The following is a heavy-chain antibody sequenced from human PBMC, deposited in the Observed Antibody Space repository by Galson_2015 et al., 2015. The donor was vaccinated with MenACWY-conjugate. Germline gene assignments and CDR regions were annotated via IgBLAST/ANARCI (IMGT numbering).Heavy chain of an antibody. Sequence: SLRLSCAASGFTFRSYWMHWVRQAPGKGLVWVSRINRDGSSTTYADSVKGRFTISRDNAKNTLYLQMNSLRAEDTAVYYCARDRKARTASLPSTWSDPWCQGT. CDR1: GFTFRSYW. J-gene: IGHJ5*02. D-gene: IGHD5-18*01. CDR3: ARDRKARTASLPSTWSDP. V-gene: IGHV3-74*01. CDR2: INRDGSST.